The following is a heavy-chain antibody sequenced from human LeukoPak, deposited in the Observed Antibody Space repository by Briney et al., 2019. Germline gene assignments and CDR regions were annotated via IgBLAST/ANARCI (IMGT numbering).Heavy chain of an antibody. Sequence: SETLSLTCTVSGGSISSYYWSWIRQPPGKGLEWIGYIYYSGSTNYNPSLRSRVTISVDTSKNQSSLKLSSVTAADTAVYYCARNLWFGESKWFDPWGQGTLVTVSS. J-gene: IGHJ5*02. V-gene: IGHV4-59*01. D-gene: IGHD3-10*01. CDR1: GGSISSYY. CDR2: IYYSGST. CDR3: ARNLWFGESKWFDP.